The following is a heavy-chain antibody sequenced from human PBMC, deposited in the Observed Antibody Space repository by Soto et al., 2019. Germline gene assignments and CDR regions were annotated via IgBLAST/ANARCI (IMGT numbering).Heavy chain of an antibody. Sequence: QVQLQESGPGLVQPSGTLSLTCAVSGDSITGNDWWSWVRQPPGKGLEWIGEIHHSGATNYNPSLKSRVTMSIDTSKNQISQKLNSVTAADTAMFYCATQGFFRMGVWGRGTTVTVSS. V-gene: IGHV4-4*02. CDR3: ATQGFFRMGV. CDR2: IHHSGAT. CDR1: GDSITGNDW. J-gene: IGHJ6*02.